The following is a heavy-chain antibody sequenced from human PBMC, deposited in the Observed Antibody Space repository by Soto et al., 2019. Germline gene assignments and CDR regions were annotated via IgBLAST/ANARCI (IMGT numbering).Heavy chain of an antibody. J-gene: IGHJ4*02. V-gene: IGHV4-59*11. Sequence: KASETLSLTCAVSGGSINGHFWSWIRQSPGKGLEWIGHIYYSGSTSYSPSLKSRVSISVDTSKNQFSLEVHSLTAADTAVYYCAGEWESTPSYFDYWGQGTLVTVSS. CDR3: AGEWESTPSYFDY. CDR2: IYYSGST. CDR1: GGSINGHF. D-gene: IGHD1-26*01.